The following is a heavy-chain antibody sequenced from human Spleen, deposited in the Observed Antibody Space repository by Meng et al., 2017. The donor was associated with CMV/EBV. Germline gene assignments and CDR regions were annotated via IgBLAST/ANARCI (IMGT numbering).Heavy chain of an antibody. J-gene: IGHJ6*02. Sequence: GESLKISCAASVFTFSNYWMHWVRQAPGKGLEWVSVIYSGGSTYYADSVKGRFTISRDNSKNTLYLQMNSLRAEDTAVYYCARVDCGCDCHYYYYYGMDVWGQGTTVTVSS. V-gene: IGHV3-66*02. D-gene: IGHD2-21*01. CDR1: VFTFSNYW. CDR2: IYSGGST. CDR3: ARVDCGCDCHYYYYYGMDV.